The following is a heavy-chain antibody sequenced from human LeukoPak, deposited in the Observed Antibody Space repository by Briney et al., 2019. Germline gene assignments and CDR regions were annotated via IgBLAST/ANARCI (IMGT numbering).Heavy chain of an antibody. CDR2: INHSGST. Sequence: SETLSLTCAVYGGSFSGYYWSWIRQPPGKGLEWIGEINHSGSTNYNPSLKSRVTISVDTSKNQFSLKLSSVTAADTAVYYCARGLKGSSWYRDYWGQGTLVTVSS. D-gene: IGHD6-13*01. CDR3: ARGLKGSSWYRDY. J-gene: IGHJ4*02. V-gene: IGHV4-34*01. CDR1: GGSFSGYY.